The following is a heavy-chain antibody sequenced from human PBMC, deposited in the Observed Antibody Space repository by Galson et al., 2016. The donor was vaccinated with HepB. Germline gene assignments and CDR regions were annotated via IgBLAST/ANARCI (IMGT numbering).Heavy chain of an antibody. Sequence: SETLSLTCTVSGGSISSKYWSWIRQPPGKGLEWIGYSYYSGNTNYNPSLTNRVTMSVDTTKNPFSLKLSSVTAADTAVYYCASLGNYNFWMGYPNYYYYHAMDVWGQGTTVTVS. J-gene: IGHJ6*02. D-gene: IGHD3-3*01. CDR3: ASLGNYNFWMGYPNYYYYHAMDV. CDR1: GGSISSKY. V-gene: IGHV4-59*08. CDR2: SYYSGNT.